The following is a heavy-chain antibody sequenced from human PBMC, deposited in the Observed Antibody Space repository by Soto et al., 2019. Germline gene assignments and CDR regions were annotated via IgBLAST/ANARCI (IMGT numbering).Heavy chain of an antibody. CDR1: GFTFSGSA. CDR2: IRSKANSYAT. CDR3: TVYSYGFDAFDI. Sequence: EVQLVESGGGLVQPGGSLKLSCAASGFTFSGSAMHWVRQASGKGLEWVGRIRSKANSYATAYAASVKGRFTISRDDSKNTAYLQMNRLKTEDTAVYYCTVYSYGFDAFDIWGQGKIVTVSS. J-gene: IGHJ3*02. D-gene: IGHD5-18*01. V-gene: IGHV3-73*02.